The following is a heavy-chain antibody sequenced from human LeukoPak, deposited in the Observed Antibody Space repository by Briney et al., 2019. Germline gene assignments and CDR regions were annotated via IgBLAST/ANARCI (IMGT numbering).Heavy chain of an antibody. V-gene: IGHV3-23*01. CDR2: ISGSGGST. D-gene: IGHD3-22*01. CDR1: GFTFSSYG. CDR3: AKGLAMIVVVIPYNFDY. Sequence: GGSLRLSCAASGFTFSSYGMSWVRQAPGKGLGWVSAISGSGGSTYYADSVKGRFTISRDNSKNTLYLQMSSLRAEDTAVYYCAKGLAMIVVVIPYNFDYWGQGTLVTVSS. J-gene: IGHJ4*02.